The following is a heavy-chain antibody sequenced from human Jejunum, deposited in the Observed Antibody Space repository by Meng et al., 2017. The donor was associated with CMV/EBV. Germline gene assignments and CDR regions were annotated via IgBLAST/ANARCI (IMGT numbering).Heavy chain of an antibody. V-gene: IGHV1-18*01. D-gene: IGHD1-26*01. CDR2: ISAYNGNT. J-gene: IGHJ4*02. Sequence: QGQVVQSGGGVEKPGASVKVSCKASGYTFTNYGITWVRQAPGQGLEWMGWISAYNGNTNYAQTLQGRLTMTTDTSTSTAYMELRSLRSDDTAVYYCARVEVGITSGDYWGQGTLVTVSS. CDR1: GYTFTNYG. CDR3: ARVEVGITSGDY.